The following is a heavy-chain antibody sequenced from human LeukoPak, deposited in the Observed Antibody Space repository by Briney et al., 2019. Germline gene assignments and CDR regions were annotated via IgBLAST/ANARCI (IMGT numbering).Heavy chain of an antibody. CDR1: GFTFSSYA. J-gene: IGHJ4*02. CDR3: AKAPRDGYMPFEY. CDR2: ISGSGGST. V-gene: IGHV3-23*01. D-gene: IGHD5-24*01. Sequence: GGSLRLSCAASGFTFSSYAMSWVRQAPGKGLEWVSAISGSGGSTYYADSVKGRFTISRDNSKNTLFLQMNSLRAEDTAVYYCAKAPRDGYMPFEYWGQGTLVTVSS.